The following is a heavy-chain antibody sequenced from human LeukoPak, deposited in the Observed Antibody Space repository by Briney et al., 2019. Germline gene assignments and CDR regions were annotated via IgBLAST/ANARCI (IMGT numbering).Heavy chain of an antibody. CDR2: IIPIFGPP. D-gene: IGHD4-23*01. J-gene: IGHJ4*02. Sequence: SVKVSCKASGGTFSSYAISWVRQAPGQGLEWMGGIIPIFGPPNYAQKFQGRVTITADESTSTAYMELSSLRSEDTAVYYCARGWLAETTVVTPYNYWGQGTLVTVSS. V-gene: IGHV1-69*13. CDR3: ARGWLAETTVVTPYNY. CDR1: GGTFSSYA.